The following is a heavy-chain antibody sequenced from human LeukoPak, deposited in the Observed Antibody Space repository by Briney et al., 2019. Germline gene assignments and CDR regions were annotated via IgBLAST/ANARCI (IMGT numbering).Heavy chain of an antibody. V-gene: IGHV7-4-1*02. Sequence: GASVKVSCKASGYTFTSYAMNWVRQAPGQGLEWMGWINTNTGNPTYAQGFTGRFVFSLDTPVSTAYLQISSLKAEDTAVYYCARGHPAAGTGVIDYWGQGTLVTVSS. J-gene: IGHJ4*02. CDR1: GYTFTSYA. CDR2: INTNTGNP. D-gene: IGHD6-13*01. CDR3: ARGHPAAGTGVIDY.